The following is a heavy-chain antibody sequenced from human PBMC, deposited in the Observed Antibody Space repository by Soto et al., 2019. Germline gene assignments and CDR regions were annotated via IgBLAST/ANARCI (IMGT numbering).Heavy chain of an antibody. J-gene: IGHJ5*02. CDR3: ARDAGVGVPAAMPGVSWFDP. CDR1: GGTFSSYT. V-gene: IGHV1-69*08. D-gene: IGHD2-2*01. CDR2: IIPILGIA. Sequence: QVQLVQSGAEVKKPGSSVKVSCKASGGTFSSYTISWVRQAPGQGLEWMGRIIPILGIANYAQKFQGRVTITADKSTSTAYMELSSLRSEDTAVYYCARDAGVGVPAAMPGVSWFDPWGQGTLVTVSS.